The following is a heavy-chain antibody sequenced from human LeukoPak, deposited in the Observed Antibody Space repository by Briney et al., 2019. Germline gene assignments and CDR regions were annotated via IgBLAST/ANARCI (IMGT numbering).Heavy chain of an antibody. CDR3: TTDGVVGQNDY. CDR2: IKSKTDGGTT. Sequence: GGALRLSCAASGFTFSNAWMSWVRQAPGKGLVWVGRIKSKTDGGTTDYAAPVKGRFTISRDDSKNTLYLQMNSLKTEDTAVYYCTTDGVVGQNDYWGQGTLVTVSS. V-gene: IGHV3-15*01. D-gene: IGHD3-16*02. CDR1: GFTFSNAW. J-gene: IGHJ4*02.